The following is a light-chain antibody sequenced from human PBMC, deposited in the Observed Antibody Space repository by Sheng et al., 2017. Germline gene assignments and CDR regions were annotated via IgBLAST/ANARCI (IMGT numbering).Light chain of an antibody. V-gene: IGKV3-11*01. CDR1: QNVYNY. CDR2: DAT. J-gene: IGKJ4*01. Sequence: EIVLTQSPATLSLSPGERATLSCRASQNVYNYLAWYQQKPGQAPRLLIFDATDRATGIPARFSGSGSGTDFTLTISSLEPEDFGIYYCQQRSNWPPLTFGGGTKVEIK. CDR3: QQRSNWPPLT.